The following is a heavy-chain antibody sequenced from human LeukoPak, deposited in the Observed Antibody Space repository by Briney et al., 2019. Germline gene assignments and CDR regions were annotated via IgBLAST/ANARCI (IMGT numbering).Heavy chain of an antibody. CDR1: GFTFSTYG. CDR2: INSNGGST. V-gene: IGHV3-64D*06. CDR3: VKGELGIVGATLFDY. D-gene: IGHD1-26*01. J-gene: IGHJ4*02. Sequence: PGGSLRLSCAASGFTFSTYGMHWVRQAPGKGLEYVSAINSNGGSTYYADSVKGRFTISRDNSKNTLYLQMSSLRAEDTAVYYCVKGELGIVGATLFDYWGQGTLVTVSS.